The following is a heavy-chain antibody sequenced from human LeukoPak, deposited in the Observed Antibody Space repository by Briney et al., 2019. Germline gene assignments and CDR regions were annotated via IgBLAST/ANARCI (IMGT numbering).Heavy chain of an antibody. CDR3: ARDSSPYYHYNMDV. CDR2: INPNSGGT. D-gene: IGHD2/OR15-2a*01. V-gene: IGHV1-2*02. CDR1: GYTLIGYY. Sequence: ASVKVSCKASGYTLIGYYMHWVRQAPGQGLEWMGWINPNSGGTAYVQKFQGRVTMTRDTSISTAFLEVSRLRSDDTAVYYCARDSSPYYHYNMDVWGTGTTVTVSS. J-gene: IGHJ6*03.